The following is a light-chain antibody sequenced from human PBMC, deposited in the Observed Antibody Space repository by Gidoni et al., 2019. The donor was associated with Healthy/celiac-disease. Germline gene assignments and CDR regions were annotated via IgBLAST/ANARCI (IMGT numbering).Light chain of an antibody. CDR3: QQSYSTPRT. Sequence: IQMHQSPSSLSESVGDRVTITCRASQSISSYLNWYQQKPGKAPKLLIYAASSLQSGVPSRFSGSGSGTDFTLTISSLQPEDFATYYCQQSYSTPRTFGQGTKVEIK. J-gene: IGKJ1*01. CDR1: QSISSY. V-gene: IGKV1-39*01. CDR2: AAS.